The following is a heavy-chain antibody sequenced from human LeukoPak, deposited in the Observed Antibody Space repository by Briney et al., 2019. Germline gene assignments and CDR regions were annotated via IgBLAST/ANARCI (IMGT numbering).Heavy chain of an antibody. CDR2: IRQDGTGK. Sequence: PGGSLRLSCAASGFPFNAYWMTWVRQAPGKGLEWVANIRQDGTGKYYLDSMKGRFTISRDNAKNSLYLQMNSLRAEDTAVYYCARGIPENYDLLTGFYLTYWGQGTLVTVSS. J-gene: IGHJ4*02. CDR3: ARGIPENYDLLTGFYLTY. CDR1: GFPFNAYW. D-gene: IGHD3-9*01. V-gene: IGHV3-7*03.